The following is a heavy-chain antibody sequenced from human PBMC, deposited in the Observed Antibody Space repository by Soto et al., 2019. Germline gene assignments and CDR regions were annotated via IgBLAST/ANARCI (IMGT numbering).Heavy chain of an antibody. CDR2: INGGGSKT. CDR3: VRDDTGLGLDY. CDR1: GFTFSSYW. V-gene: IGHV3-74*01. D-gene: IGHD2-8*02. J-gene: IGHJ4*02. Sequence: PGGSLRLSCAASGFTFSSYWMHWVRQTPEKGLVWVSHINGGGSKTTYADSVKGRFTISRDNAKNTLYPQMNSLRAEDTAIYYCVRDDTGLGLDYWGLGTLVTVSS.